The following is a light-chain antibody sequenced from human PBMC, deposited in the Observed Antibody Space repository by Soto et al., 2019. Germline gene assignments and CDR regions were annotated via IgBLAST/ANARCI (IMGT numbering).Light chain of an antibody. CDR2: DAS. J-gene: IGKJ3*01. CDR3: LQYNSGPPFT. Sequence: EIVMTQSPATLSVSPGEGATLSCRASQNVNNKLAWYQQKPGQPPRLLIYDASTRATGIPARFSGSGSGTEFTLTINSLQSEDFAVYYCLQYNSGPPFTFGPGTKVDIK. V-gene: IGKV3-15*01. CDR1: QNVNNK.